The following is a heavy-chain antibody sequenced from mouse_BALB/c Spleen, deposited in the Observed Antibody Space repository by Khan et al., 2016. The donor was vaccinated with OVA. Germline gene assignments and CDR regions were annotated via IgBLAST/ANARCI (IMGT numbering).Heavy chain of an antibody. V-gene: IGHV9-3-1*01. J-gene: IGHJ1*01. CDR1: GYTFTNYG. CDR3: ARGGDWYFDV. CDR2: INTYTGEP. D-gene: IGHD1-1*02. Sequence: QVQLKQSGPELKKPGETVKISCKASGYTFTNYGMHWVKQAPGKGLKWMGWINTYTGEPTYADDFKGRFAFSLENSASTAYLQISNLKNEDTATYCCARGGDWYFDVWGAGASVTVSS.